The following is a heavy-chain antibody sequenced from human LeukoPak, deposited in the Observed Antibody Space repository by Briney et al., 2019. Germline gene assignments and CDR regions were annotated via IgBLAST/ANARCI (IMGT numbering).Heavy chain of an antibody. J-gene: IGHJ4*02. CDR2: IIPILGIA. D-gene: IGHD4-11*01. V-gene: IGHV1-69*04. CDR1: GGTFSSYA. CDR3: ARHTVTTPFDY. Sequence: SVKVSCKASGGTFSSYAIGWVRQAPGQGLEWMGRIIPILGIANYAQKFQGRVTITADKSTSTAYMELSSLRSEDTAVYYCARHTVTTPFDYWGQGTLVTVSS.